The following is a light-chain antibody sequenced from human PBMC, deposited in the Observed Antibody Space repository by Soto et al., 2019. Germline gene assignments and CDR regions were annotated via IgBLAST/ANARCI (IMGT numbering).Light chain of an antibody. V-gene: IGLV4-69*01. CDR1: SGHSNYA. CDR3: QTWGTGIQV. Sequence: QAVLTQSPSASASLGASVKLTCTLSSGHSNYAIAWHQQQPEKGPRFLMKVYYDGSHTKGDGIPDRFSGSSSGAERHLSISSLQSEDEADYYCQTWGTGIQVFGGGTKLTVL. CDR2: VYYDGSH. J-gene: IGLJ2*01.